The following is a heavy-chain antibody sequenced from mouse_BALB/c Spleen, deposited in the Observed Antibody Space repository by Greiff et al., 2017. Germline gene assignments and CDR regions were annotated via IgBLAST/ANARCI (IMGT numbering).Heavy chain of an antibody. V-gene: IGHV1-5*01. J-gene: IGHJ1*01. D-gene: IGHD2-4*01. CDR2: IYPGNSDT. CDR3: TSYDYDYWYFDV. CDR1: GYSFTSYW. Sequence: VQLQQSGTVLARPGASVKMSCKASGYSFTSYWMHWVKQRPGQGLEWIGAIYPGNSDTSYNQKFKGKAKLTAVTSASTAYMELSSLTNEDSAVYYCTSYDYDYWYFDVWGAGTTVTVSS.